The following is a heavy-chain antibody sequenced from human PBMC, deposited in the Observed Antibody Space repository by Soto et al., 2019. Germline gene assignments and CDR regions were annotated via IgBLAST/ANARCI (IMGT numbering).Heavy chain of an antibody. D-gene: IGHD5-18*01. CDR2: VVVDSDNT. CDR3: AADPTYIYGFGGWFDP. CDR1: GFTFTSSA. J-gene: IGHJ5*02. V-gene: IGHV1-58*02. Sequence: QMQLVQSGPEVKKPGTSVKVSCKASGFTFTSSAMQWVRQTRGQRLEWIGWVVVDSDNTNYAQKFQERVTITRDISTDTVYMELSSLTSEDTAVYYCAADPTYIYGFGGWFDPWGQGTRVTVSS.